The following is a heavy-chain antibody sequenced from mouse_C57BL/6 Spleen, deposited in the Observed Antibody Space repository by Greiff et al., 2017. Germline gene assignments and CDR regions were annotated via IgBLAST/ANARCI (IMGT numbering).Heavy chain of an antibody. V-gene: IGHV14-1*01. D-gene: IGHD2-3*01. J-gene: IGHJ3*01. CDR2: IAPEDGDP. CDR3: TTGEDYDGYYLFAY. Sequence: VQLKQSGAELVRPGASVKLSCTASGFNIKDYYMHWVKQRPEQGLEWIGRIAPEDGDPEYAPKFQGKATMTADTSSNTAYLQLSSLTSEDTAVYYCTTGEDYDGYYLFAYWGQGTLVTVSA. CDR1: GFNIKDYY.